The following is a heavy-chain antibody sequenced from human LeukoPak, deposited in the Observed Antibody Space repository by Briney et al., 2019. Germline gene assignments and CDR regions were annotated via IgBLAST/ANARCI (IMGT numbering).Heavy chain of an antibody. CDR3: AREGSPGTAASLYDY. D-gene: IGHD6-13*01. Sequence: SQTLSLTCAISGDSVSDNTAAWNWIRQSPSRGLEWLGRTYYRSKWYNDYAVSVKGRITINPDTSKNQFSLQLNSVTPEDTAVYYCAREGSPGTAASLYDYWGQGTLVTVSS. J-gene: IGHJ4*02. CDR1: GDSVSDNTAA. CDR2: TYYRSKWYN. V-gene: IGHV6-1*01.